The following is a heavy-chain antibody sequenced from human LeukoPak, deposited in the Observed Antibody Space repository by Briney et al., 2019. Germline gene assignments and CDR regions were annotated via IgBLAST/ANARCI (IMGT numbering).Heavy chain of an antibody. D-gene: IGHD3-10*01. V-gene: IGHV3-66*01. CDR2: IYSGGST. Sequence: GGSLRLSCAASGFTVSSNYMSWVRQAPGKGLEWVSVIYSGGSTYYADSVKGRFTISRDNSKNTLYLQVNSLRAEDTAVYYCARDRLTMVRGVTYGMDVWGQGTTVTVSS. CDR1: GFTVSSNY. CDR3: ARDRLTMVRGVTYGMDV. J-gene: IGHJ6*02.